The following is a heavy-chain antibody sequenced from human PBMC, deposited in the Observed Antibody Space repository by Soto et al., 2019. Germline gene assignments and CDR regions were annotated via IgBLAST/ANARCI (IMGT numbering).Heavy chain of an antibody. D-gene: IGHD1-26*01. J-gene: IGHJ4*02. V-gene: IGHV3-23*01. CDR1: GFTFSSYA. Sequence: EVQLLESGGGLVQPGGSLRLSCAASGFTFSSYAMRWVRQAPVKGLEWVSAISGSGDSTYYADSVKGRFTSSRDNSKNTLYLQMNSLRDEDTAVYYCARRGSGSYYDYWGQATLVIVSS. CDR3: ARRGSGSYYDY. CDR2: ISGSGDST.